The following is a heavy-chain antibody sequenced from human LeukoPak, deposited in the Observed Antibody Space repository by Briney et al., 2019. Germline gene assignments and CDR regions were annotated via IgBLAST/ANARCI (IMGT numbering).Heavy chain of an antibody. Sequence: GVSVKVSCKASGGTFSSYAISWVRQAPGQGLEWMGRIIPILGIANYAQKFQGRVTITADKSTSTAYMELSSLRSEDTAVYYCARARRYSSGWYAYYYGMDVWGQGTTVTVSS. J-gene: IGHJ6*02. V-gene: IGHV1-69*04. D-gene: IGHD6-19*01. CDR1: GGTFSSYA. CDR2: IIPILGIA. CDR3: ARARRYSSGWYAYYYGMDV.